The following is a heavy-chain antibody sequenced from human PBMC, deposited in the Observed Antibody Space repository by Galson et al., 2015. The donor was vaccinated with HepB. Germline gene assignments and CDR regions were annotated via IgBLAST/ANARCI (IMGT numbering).Heavy chain of an antibody. Sequence: SVKVSCKASGGTFSSYAISWVRQAPGQGLEWMGGITPIFGTANYAQKFQGRVTITADESTSTAYMELSSLRSEDTAVYYCARVTSPTYGSGSYYIGGGRVAPDDYYYYGMDVWGQGTTVTVSS. V-gene: IGHV1-69*13. J-gene: IGHJ6*02. CDR2: ITPIFGTA. CDR3: ARVTSPTYGSGSYYIGGGRVAPDDYYYYGMDV. CDR1: GGTFSSYA. D-gene: IGHD3-10*01.